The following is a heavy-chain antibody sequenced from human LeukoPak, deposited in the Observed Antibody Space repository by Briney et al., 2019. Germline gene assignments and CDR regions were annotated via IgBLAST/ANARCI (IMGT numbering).Heavy chain of an antibody. Sequence: GESLKISCKGSGYSFTSYWIGWVRQMPGKGLEWMGIINPGDSDTRYSPSFQGQVTISADKSISTAYLQWSSLKASDTAMYYCASTYYDSSGYHIWAYWGQGTLVTVSS. J-gene: IGHJ4*02. D-gene: IGHD3-22*01. V-gene: IGHV5-51*01. CDR3: ASTYYDSSGYHIWAY. CDR2: INPGDSDT. CDR1: GYSFTSYW.